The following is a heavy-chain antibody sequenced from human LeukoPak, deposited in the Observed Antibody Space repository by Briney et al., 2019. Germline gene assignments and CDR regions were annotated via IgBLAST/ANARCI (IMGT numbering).Heavy chain of an antibody. V-gene: IGHV3-9*03. CDR3: AKDRSSGWYSDAFDI. J-gene: IGHJ3*02. CDR2: ISWNSGSI. D-gene: IGHD6-19*01. Sequence: SSGDYYWSWIRQPPGKGLEWVSGISWNSGSIGYADSVKGRFTISRDNAKNSLYLQMNSLRAEDMALYYCAKDRSSGWYSDAFDIWGQGTMVTVSS. CDR1: SSGDYY.